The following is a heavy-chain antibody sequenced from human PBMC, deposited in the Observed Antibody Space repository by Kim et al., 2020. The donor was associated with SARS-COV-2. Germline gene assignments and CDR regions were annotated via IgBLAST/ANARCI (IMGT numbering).Heavy chain of an antibody. CDR1: GGSISSGGYS. J-gene: IGHJ2*01. Sequence: SETLSLTCAVSGGSISSGGYSWSWIRQPPGKGLEWIGYIYHSGSTYYNPSLKSRVTISVDRSKNQFSLKLSSVTAADTAVYYCARRRGIVLMVYDDWYFDLWGRCTLVTVSS. V-gene: IGHV4-30-2*01. CDR2: IYHSGST. D-gene: IGHD2-8*01. CDR3: ARRRGIVLMVYDDWYFDL.